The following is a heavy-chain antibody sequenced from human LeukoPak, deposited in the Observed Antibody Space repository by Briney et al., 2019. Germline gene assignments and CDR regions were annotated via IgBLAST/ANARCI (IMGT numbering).Heavy chain of an antibody. CDR3: ARLDSKSRTFDY. V-gene: IGHV4-39*07. D-gene: IGHD3-22*01. CDR2: IYYSGST. Sequence: SETLSLTCTVSGGSLSSSSYYWGWIRPPPGKGLEWIGRIYYSGSTYYNPSLKSRVTISVDTSKNQFSLKLSSVTAADTAVYYCARLDSKSRTFDYWGQGTLVTVSS. CDR1: GGSLSSSSYY. J-gene: IGHJ4*02.